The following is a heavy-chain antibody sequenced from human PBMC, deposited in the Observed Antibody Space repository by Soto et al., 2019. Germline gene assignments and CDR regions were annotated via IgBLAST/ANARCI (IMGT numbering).Heavy chain of an antibody. D-gene: IGHD4-17*01. J-gene: IGHJ4*02. CDR1: GFTFSSYT. CDR3: ARGFSTVTVV. Sequence: GGSLRLSCAASGFTFSSYTMTWVRQAPGKGLEWVSGISGSGGATYYADSVKGRFTISRDNSKNTVYMQMNSLRAEDTAVYYCARGFSTVTVVGGQGTLVTVSS. CDR2: ISGSGGAT. V-gene: IGHV3-23*01.